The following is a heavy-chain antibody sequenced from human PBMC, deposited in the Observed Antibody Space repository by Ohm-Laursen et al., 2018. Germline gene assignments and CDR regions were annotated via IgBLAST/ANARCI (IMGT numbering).Heavy chain of an antibody. V-gene: IGHV3-30*18. D-gene: IGHD1-26*01. J-gene: IGHJ4*02. CDR2: ISYDGSNK. CDR1: GFTFSSYE. Sequence: SLRLSCAASGFTFSSYEMNWVRQAPGKGLEWVAVISYDGSNKYYADSVKGRFTISRDNSKNTLYLQMNSLRAEDTAVYYCAKDLGSGSCFDYWGQGTLVTVSS. CDR3: AKDLGSGSCFDY.